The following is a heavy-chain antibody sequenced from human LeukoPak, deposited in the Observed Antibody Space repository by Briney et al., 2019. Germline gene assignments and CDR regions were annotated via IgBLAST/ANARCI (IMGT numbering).Heavy chain of an antibody. Sequence: SVKVSCKASGGTFSSYAISWVRQAPGQGLEWMGGIIPIFGTANYAQKFQGRVTITADKSTSTAYMELSSLRPEDTAVYYCARDYDSSGYSNYYYYMDVWGKGTTVTVSS. CDR3: ARDYDSSGYSNYYYYMDV. V-gene: IGHV1-69*06. D-gene: IGHD3-22*01. J-gene: IGHJ6*03. CDR1: GGTFSSYA. CDR2: IIPIFGTA.